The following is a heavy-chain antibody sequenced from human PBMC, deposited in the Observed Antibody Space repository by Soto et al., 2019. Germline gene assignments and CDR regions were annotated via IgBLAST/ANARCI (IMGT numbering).Heavy chain of an antibody. J-gene: IGHJ4*02. D-gene: IGHD2-21*01. CDR1: GFTFSDYY. V-gene: IGHV3-11*01. CDR2: ISSSGSTI. Sequence: GGSLRLSCAASGFTFSDYYMSWIRQAPGKGLEWVSYISSSGSTIYYADSVRGRFTISRDNAKNSLYLQMNSLRAEDTAVYYCARADHQYRGDAFDYWGQGTLVTVSS. CDR3: ARADHQYRGDAFDY.